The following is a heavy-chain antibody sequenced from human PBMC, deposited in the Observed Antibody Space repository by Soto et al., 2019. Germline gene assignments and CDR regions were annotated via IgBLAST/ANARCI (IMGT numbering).Heavy chain of an antibody. J-gene: IGHJ6*02. Sequence: GASVKVSCKVSGYTLTELSMHWVRQAPGKGLEWMGGFDPEDGETIYAQKFQGRVTMTEDTSTDTAYMELSSLRSEDTAVYYCATSPLELPPYYYYGMDVWGQGTTVTVSS. V-gene: IGHV1-24*01. D-gene: IGHD1-1*01. CDR1: GYTLTELS. CDR2: FDPEDGET. CDR3: ATSPLELPPYYYYGMDV.